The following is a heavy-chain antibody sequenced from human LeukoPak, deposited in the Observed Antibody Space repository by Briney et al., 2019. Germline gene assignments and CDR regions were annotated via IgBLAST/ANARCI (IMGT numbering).Heavy chain of an antibody. CDR2: IYYSGST. V-gene: IGHV4-59*01. CDR3: ARVSSSSWYDPRRGFYFDY. Sequence: PSETLSLTCTVSGGSISSYYWSWIRQPPGKGLEWIGYIYYSGSTNCNPSLKSRVTISVDTSKNQFSLKLSSVTAADTAMYYCARVSSSSWYDPRRGFYFDYWGQGTLVTVSS. J-gene: IGHJ4*02. CDR1: GGSISSYY. D-gene: IGHD6-13*01.